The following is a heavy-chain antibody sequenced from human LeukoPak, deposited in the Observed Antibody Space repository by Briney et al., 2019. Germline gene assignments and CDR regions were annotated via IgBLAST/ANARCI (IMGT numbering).Heavy chain of an antibody. D-gene: IGHD3-10*01. CDR2: MNPNSGNT. CDR1: GYTFTSYD. CDR3: ARGRSHRYYYGSGSYLVGY. J-gene: IGHJ4*02. V-gene: IGHV1-8*01. Sequence: ASVKVSCKASGYTFTSYDINWARQATGQGLEWMGWMNPNSGNTGYAQKFQGRVTMTRNTSISTAYMELSSLRSEDTAVYYCARGRSHRYYYGSGSYLVGYWGQGTLVTGSS.